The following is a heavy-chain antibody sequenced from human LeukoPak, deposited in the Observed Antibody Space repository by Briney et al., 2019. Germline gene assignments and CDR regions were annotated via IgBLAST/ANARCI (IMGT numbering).Heavy chain of an antibody. V-gene: IGHV3-48*04. CDR3: ARDPYSSSSGRSVAFDI. Sequence: GGSLRLSCAASGFSFSSYWMSWVRQAPGKGLEWVSYISSSSSTIYYADSVKGRFTISRDNAKNSLYLQMNSLRAEDTAVYYCARDPYSSSSGRSVAFDIWGQGTMVTVSS. J-gene: IGHJ3*02. D-gene: IGHD6-6*01. CDR2: ISSSSSTI. CDR1: GFSFSSYW.